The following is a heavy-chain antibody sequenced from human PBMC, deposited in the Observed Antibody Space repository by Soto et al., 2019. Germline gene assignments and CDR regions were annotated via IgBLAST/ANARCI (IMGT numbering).Heavy chain of an antibody. D-gene: IGHD3-10*01. CDR2: IKQDGSEK. V-gene: IGHV3-7*01. J-gene: IGHJ6*02. CDR1: GFTFSSYW. Sequence: EVQLVESGGGLVQPGGSLRLSCAASGFTFSSYWMSWVRQAPGKGLEWVANIKQDGSEKYYVDSVKGRFTISRDNAKNPLDLQNNSLRAEDTAVYYCARGGSRINYYFYYRMDVRGQGTTVTVSS. CDR3: ARGGSRINYYFYYRMDV.